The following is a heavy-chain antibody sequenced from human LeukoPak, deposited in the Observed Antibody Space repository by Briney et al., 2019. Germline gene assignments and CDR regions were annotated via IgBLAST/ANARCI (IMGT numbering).Heavy chain of an antibody. V-gene: IGHV3-9*01. CDR2: ISWNSGSI. J-gene: IGHJ4*02. D-gene: IGHD5-18*01. CDR1: GFTFDDYA. Sequence: PGGSLRLSCAASGFTFDDYAMHWVRQAPGKGLEWVSGISWNSGSIGYADSVKGRFTISRDNAKNSLYLQMNSLRAEDTALYYCAKDTTRYSYNPYYFDYWGQGTLVTVSS. CDR3: AKDTTRYSYNPYYFDY.